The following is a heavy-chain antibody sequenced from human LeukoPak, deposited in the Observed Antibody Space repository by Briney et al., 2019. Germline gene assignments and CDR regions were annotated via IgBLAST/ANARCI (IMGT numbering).Heavy chain of an antibody. J-gene: IGHJ4*02. D-gene: IGHD3-10*01. CDR2: ISSSGSTI. Sequence: GGSLRLSCAASGFTFSSYEMNWVRRAPGKGLEWVSYISSSGSTIYYADSVKGRFTISRDNAKNSLYLQMNSLRAEDTAVYYCARDPYYGSGSYDYWGQGTLVTVSS. V-gene: IGHV3-48*03. CDR1: GFTFSSYE. CDR3: ARDPYYGSGSYDY.